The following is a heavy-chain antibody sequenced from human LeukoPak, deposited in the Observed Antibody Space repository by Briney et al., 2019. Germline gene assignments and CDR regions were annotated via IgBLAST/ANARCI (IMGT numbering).Heavy chain of an antibody. CDR2: ISSSSTYI. V-gene: IGHV3-21*01. D-gene: IGHD3-10*01. Sequence: GGSLRLSCAASGFTFISYTMDWVRQAPGKGLEWVSSISSSSTYIYYADSVKGRFTISRDNAKNSLSLQMNSLRAEDTAVYYCARDYGSGNYFLYFDSWGQGTLVTVSS. CDR3: ARDYGSGNYFLYFDS. J-gene: IGHJ4*02. CDR1: GFTFISYT.